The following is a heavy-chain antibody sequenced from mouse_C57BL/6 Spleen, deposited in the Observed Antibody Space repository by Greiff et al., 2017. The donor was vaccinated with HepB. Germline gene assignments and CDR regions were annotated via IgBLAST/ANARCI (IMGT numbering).Heavy chain of an antibody. D-gene: IGHD2-4*01. Sequence: KLVESGEGLVKPGGSLKLSCAASGFTFSSYAMSWVRQTPEKRLEWVAYISSGGDYIYYADTVKGRFTISRDNARNTLYLQMSSLKSEDTAMYYCTRGYYDFAWFAYWGQGTLVTVSA. V-gene: IGHV5-9-1*02. CDR1: GFTFSSYA. CDR3: TRGYYDFAWFAY. J-gene: IGHJ3*01. CDR2: ISSGGDYI.